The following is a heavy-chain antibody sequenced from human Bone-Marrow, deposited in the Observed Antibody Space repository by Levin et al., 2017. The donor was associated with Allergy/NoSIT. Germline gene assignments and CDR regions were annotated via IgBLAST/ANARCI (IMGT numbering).Heavy chain of an antibody. V-gene: IGHV3-7*03. CDR2: IKEDGSER. D-gene: IGHD2/OR15-2a*01. CDR3: VRDLSMGYEDSLGY. CDR1: GFIFSKYW. Sequence: GESLKISCEASGFIFSKYWMTWVRQSPGKGLEWVANIKEDGSERYYADSVEGRFTVSRDNSQDSLYLQMSSLRAEDTAIYFCVRDLSMGYEDSLGYWGQGTLATVSS. J-gene: IGHJ4*02.